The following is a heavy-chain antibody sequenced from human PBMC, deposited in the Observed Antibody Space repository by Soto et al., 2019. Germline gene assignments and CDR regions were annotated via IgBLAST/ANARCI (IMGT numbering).Heavy chain of an antibody. Sequence: GGSLRLSCAASGCTFIYAWMDWVRQAPGKRLEWVGRIKSQASGGTIDYAAPVKGRFTISRDDSKNTVYLQMDSLKTEDTAVYYCTHLLSLAHPYSYLWGQGTQVTVSS. CDR1: GCTFIYAW. D-gene: IGHD2-21*01. CDR3: THLLSLAHPYSYL. V-gene: IGHV3-15*07. J-gene: IGHJ4*02. CDR2: IKSQASGGTI.